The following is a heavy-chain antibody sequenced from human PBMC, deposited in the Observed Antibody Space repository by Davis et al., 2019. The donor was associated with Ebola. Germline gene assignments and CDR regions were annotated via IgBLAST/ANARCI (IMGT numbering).Heavy chain of an antibody. CDR1: GYSF. Sequence: GESLKISCKGSGYSFGWVRQMPGKDLEWMGLIYPGDSTTKYSPSFQGQVTISADKSISTAYLQWGSLKASDTAMYYCATRESGREPFDLWGQGTMITVSS. V-gene: IGHV5-51*01. CDR3: ATRESGREPFDL. D-gene: IGHD2-15*01. CDR2: IYPGDSTT. J-gene: IGHJ3*01.